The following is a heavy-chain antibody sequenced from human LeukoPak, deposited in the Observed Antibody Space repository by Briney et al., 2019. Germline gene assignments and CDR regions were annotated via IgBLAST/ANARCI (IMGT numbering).Heavy chain of an antibody. CDR1: GYTFTSYD. J-gene: IGHJ4*02. Sequence: ASVKVSCKASGYTFTSYDINWVRQATGQGLEWMGWMNPNSGNTGYAQKFQGRATMTRNTSISTAYMELSSLRSEDTAVYYCARVHDSSGYYPPDYWGQGTLVTVSS. D-gene: IGHD3-22*01. CDR3: ARVHDSSGYYPPDY. V-gene: IGHV1-8*01. CDR2: MNPNSGNT.